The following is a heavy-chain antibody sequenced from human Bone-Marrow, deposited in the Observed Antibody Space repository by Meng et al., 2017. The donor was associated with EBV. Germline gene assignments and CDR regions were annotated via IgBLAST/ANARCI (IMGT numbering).Heavy chain of an antibody. CDR1: GFSFSRYW. CDR2: TNEDGRIT. CDR3: SRDLAGSDDV. V-gene: IGHV3-74*01. J-gene: IGHJ4*02. Sequence: LGEPWGALVQPGGSLRLSCVASGFSFSRYWMHWVRQAPGKGLVWVSRTNEDGRITNYADSVKGRFTISRDNTKNRLYLQMDSLRAEDTALYFCSRDLAGSDDVWGQGTLVTVSS. D-gene: IGHD5-24*01.